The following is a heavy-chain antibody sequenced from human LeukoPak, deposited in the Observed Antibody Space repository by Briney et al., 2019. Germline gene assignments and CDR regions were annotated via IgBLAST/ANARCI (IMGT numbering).Heavy chain of an antibody. Sequence: SETLSLTCTVSGGSINSSSYYWGWIRQPPGKGLEWIGSIYYNGSTYYNPSLKSRVTISVDTSKNQFSLKLSSVTAADTAVYYCARRYLYYYYYMDVWGKGTTVAISS. CDR3: ARRYLYYYYYMDV. CDR2: IYYNGST. J-gene: IGHJ6*03. D-gene: IGHD1-1*01. CDR1: GGSINSSSYY. V-gene: IGHV4-39*01.